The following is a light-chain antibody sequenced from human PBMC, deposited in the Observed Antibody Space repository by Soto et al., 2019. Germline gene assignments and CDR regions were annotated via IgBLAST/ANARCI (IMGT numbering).Light chain of an antibody. CDR1: QSVSSSY. CDR2: DSS. Sequence: IVLTHSPATLSLSPGGRATLSCRASQSVSSSYLAWYQQKPGQAPRLLIYDSSTRATGIPDRFRGSGSGTDFTLTINRLDPEDFAVYYCQQYGSSVYTFGQGTKVDIK. V-gene: IGKV3-20*01. CDR3: QQYGSSVYT. J-gene: IGKJ2*01.